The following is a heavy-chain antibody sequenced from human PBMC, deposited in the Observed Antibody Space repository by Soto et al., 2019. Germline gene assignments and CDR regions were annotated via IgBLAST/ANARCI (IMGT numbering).Heavy chain of an antibody. J-gene: IGHJ3*02. CDR3: AASGRDVLGYGYKDPDGLEI. Sequence: QVQLVQSGPEVKKPGSSVKVSCEASGGTFSNFAVNWVRQAPGQGLEWVGGIIPLFNVAKYAQKFEGRVTIGADDSTSTAYMDLSSLRSDDTAVDCCAASGRDVLGYGYKDPDGLEIWGQGTMVTVSS. D-gene: IGHD5-12*01. CDR2: IIPLFNVA. V-gene: IGHV1-69*01. CDR1: GGTFSNFA.